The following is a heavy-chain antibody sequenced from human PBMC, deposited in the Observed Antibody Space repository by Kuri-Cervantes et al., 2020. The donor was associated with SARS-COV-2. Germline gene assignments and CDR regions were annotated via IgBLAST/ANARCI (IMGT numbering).Heavy chain of an antibody. D-gene: IGHD3-16*02. CDR2: IHYDGSNQ. CDR1: GFTFSSYG. CDR3: ATALVDYFDY. V-gene: IGHV3-30*02. J-gene: IGHJ4*02. Sequence: GGSLRLSCAASGFTFSSYGMHWVRQAPGKGLEWVAFIHYDGSNQYYADSVKGRFTISRDNSKNTLYLQMNSLRAEDTAVYYCATALVDYFDYWGQGTLVTVSS.